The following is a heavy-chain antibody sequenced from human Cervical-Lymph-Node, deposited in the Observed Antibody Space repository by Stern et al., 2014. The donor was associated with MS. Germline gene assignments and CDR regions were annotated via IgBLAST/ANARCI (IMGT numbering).Heavy chain of an antibody. CDR3: ARGETRLMMFGLTRYYGMDV. J-gene: IGHJ6*02. CDR1: GYTFINYD. V-gene: IGHV1-8*01. Sequence: VQLVESGAEVKKPGASVKVSCKASGYTFINYDINWVRQATGQGLEWMGWMNPNSGDTGHTQHFQGRIPMTTNTSTNTAYMELSSLRSDDTAVYYCARGETRLMMFGLTRYYGMDVWGQGTTVIVSS. CDR2: MNPNSGDT. D-gene: IGHD3/OR15-3a*01.